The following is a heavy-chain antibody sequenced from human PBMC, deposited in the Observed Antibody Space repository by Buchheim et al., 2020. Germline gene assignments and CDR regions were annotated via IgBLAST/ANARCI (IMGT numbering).Heavy chain of an antibody. Sequence: EVQLVESGGGLVQPGGSLRLSCAASVFTFSSYWMSWVRQAPGKGLEWVANIKQDGSEKYYVYSVKGRFTISRDNAKTSLSLQMNSLRAEDTAVYYCARQYSSSWYWFDPWGQGTL. J-gene: IGHJ5*02. D-gene: IGHD6-13*01. CDR2: IKQDGSEK. CDR3: ARQYSSSWYWFDP. V-gene: IGHV3-7*01. CDR1: VFTFSSYW.